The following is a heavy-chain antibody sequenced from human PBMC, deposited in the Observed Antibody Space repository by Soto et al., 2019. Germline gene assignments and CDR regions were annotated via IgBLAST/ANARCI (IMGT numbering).Heavy chain of an antibody. CDR3: ARGNVYGLTSD. Sequence: TSETLSLTCSFSGDFISNYYLSWVRQPPGKGLQWLGHIFYSGSTSYNPSLKSRVTISIDTSKNQFSLNLNSMTAADTAMYYCARGNVYGLTSDWGPGTLVTVSS. CDR2: IFYSGST. CDR1: GDFISNYY. D-gene: IGHD4-17*01. V-gene: IGHV4-59*01. J-gene: IGHJ4*02.